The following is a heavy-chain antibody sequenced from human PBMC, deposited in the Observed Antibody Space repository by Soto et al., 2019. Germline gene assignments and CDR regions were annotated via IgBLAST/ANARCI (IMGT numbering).Heavy chain of an antibody. CDR2: ISGSGGST. J-gene: IGHJ4*02. Sequence: GGSLRLSCAASGFTFSSYAMSWVRQAPGKGLEWVSAISGSGGSTYYADSVRGRFTISRDNSRNTLYLQMDSLTAEDTAFYFCAKLKGIGTPNNLFDYWGQGTLVTVSS. CDR3: AKLKGIGTPNNLFDY. V-gene: IGHV3-23*01. CDR1: GFTFSSYA. D-gene: IGHD1-1*01.